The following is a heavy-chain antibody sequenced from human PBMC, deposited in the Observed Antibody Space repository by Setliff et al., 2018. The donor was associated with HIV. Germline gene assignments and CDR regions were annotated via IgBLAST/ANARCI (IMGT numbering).Heavy chain of an antibody. Sequence: PSETLSLTCTVSGDSISSGNYYWTWIRQPAGKALEWIGRITNTGATEYNPSLKSRVTVSVDTSQNQFSLKLTSVTAADTAVYYCARHDCGGDCSINWFDPWGQGTLVTVSS. V-gene: IGHV4-61*02. J-gene: IGHJ5*02. D-gene: IGHD2-21*02. CDR2: ITNTGAT. CDR1: GDSISSGNYY. CDR3: ARHDCGGDCSINWFDP.